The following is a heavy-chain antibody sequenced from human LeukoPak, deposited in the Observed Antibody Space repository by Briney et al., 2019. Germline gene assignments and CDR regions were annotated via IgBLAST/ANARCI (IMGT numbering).Heavy chain of an antibody. J-gene: IGHJ4*02. CDR1: GGSISTYY. V-gene: IGHV3-23*01. CDR3: AKDTLGGVSGTHYSDY. Sequence: PSETLSLTCTVSGGSISTYYWSWIRQPPGKGLEWVSTVSGSGSSAYYADSVKGRFTISRDNSKNTLYLQMNSLRAEDTAVYYCAKDTLGGVSGTHYSDYWGQGSLVTVSS. D-gene: IGHD1-26*01. CDR2: VSGSGSSA.